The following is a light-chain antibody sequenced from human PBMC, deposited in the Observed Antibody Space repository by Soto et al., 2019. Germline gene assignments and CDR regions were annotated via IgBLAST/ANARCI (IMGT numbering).Light chain of an antibody. J-gene: IGKJ1*01. CDR2: ATS. V-gene: IGKV1-39*01. CDR3: QQSDSTPPWT. Sequence: DIQMTPSPSSLSASVGDRVTITCRESQSISKYLSWFQQKPGKAPKLLIYATSSLQSGVPSRFRGSGSGTDFTLTISSLQPEDVATYYCQQSDSTPPWTFGQGTKVEIK. CDR1: QSISKY.